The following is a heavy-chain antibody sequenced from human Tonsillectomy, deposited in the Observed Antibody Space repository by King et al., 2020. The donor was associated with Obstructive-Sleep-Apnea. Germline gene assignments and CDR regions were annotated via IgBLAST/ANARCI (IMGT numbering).Heavy chain of an antibody. CDR2: IYYSGST. J-gene: IGHJ4*02. Sequence: QLQESGPGLVKPSETLSLTCTVSGGSISSSSYYWGWIRQPPGKGLGWIGSIYYSGSTYYNPSLKSRVTISVDTSKNQFSLKLSSVTAADTAVYYCAGIPDVVVTANRDYWGQGTLVTVSS. D-gene: IGHD2-21*02. CDR1: GGSISSSSYY. V-gene: IGHV4-39*07. CDR3: AGIPDVVVTANRDY.